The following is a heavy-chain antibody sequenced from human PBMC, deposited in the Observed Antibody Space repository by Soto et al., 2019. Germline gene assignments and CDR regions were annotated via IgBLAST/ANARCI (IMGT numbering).Heavy chain of an antibody. CDR1: GFTFSSYW. D-gene: IGHD2-21*02. CDR3: ARRLTHAFDI. CDR2: INGDGSGT. Sequence: QPGGSLRLSCAASGFTFSSYWMHWVRQAPGRGLVWVSRINGDGSGTTYADSVKGRFTISRDNAKNTLYLQMSSLRAEDTAVYYCARRLTHAFDIWGQGTMVTVSS. V-gene: IGHV3-74*01. J-gene: IGHJ3*02.